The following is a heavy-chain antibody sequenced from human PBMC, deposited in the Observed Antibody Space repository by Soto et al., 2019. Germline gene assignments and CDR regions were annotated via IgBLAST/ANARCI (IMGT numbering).Heavy chain of an antibody. V-gene: IGHV1-8*01. J-gene: IGHJ3*01. Sequence: QLQLVQSGAEVKKPGASIKVSCEAFGDTFGIHDINWVRQAAGQGLEWVGWINPNSGKTGYTQEFQGRVTMTRDISISTAYMELSSLGSQDTAIYYCERNNFQYAFDVWGQGTTVTVSS. CDR2: INPNSGKT. CDR1: GDTFGIHD. D-gene: IGHD1-1*01. CDR3: ERNNFQYAFDV.